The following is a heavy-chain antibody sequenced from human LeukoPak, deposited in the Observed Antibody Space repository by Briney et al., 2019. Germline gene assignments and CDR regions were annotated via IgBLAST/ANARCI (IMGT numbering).Heavy chain of an antibody. Sequence: SETLSLTCTVSGASISSTSDYWGWIRQPPGKGLEWNVSIYYSGSTYYNTSRKSGVTISEYMSKNQCSLRVTSVTAADTAVYYCARSWGYDFWTGNLLDYWGQGTLVSVSS. V-gene: IGHV4-39*07. CDR2: IYYSGST. J-gene: IGHJ4*02. D-gene: IGHD3-3*01. CDR1: GASISSTSDY. CDR3: ARSWGYDFWTGNLLDY.